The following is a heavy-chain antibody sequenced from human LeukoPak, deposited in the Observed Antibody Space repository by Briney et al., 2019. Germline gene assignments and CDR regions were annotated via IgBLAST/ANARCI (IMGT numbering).Heavy chain of an antibody. D-gene: IGHD3-22*01. V-gene: IGHV5-51*01. CDR1: GYSFTSYW. CDR3: ARGDHSEKYYDSSGYYSSFDY. CDR2: IYPGDSDT. Sequence: GESLQISCQGSGYSFTSYWIGWVRQMHGKGLEWMGIIYPGDSDTRYSPSFQGQVTISADKSISTAYLQWSSLKASDTAMYYCARGDHSEKYYDSSGYYSSFDYWGQGTLVTVSS. J-gene: IGHJ4*02.